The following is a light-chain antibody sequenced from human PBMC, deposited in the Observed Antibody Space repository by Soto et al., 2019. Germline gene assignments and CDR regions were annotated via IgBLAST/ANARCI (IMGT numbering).Light chain of an antibody. CDR1: QSVRSN. Sequence: EIVVTQSPATLSVSPGERATLSCRASQSVRSNLAWYQQKPGQAPRLLIYGASTRATGIPARFSGSGSGTKFTLTISSLQSEEFAVYYCQQYKNWSFGQGTKVDI. V-gene: IGKV3-15*01. J-gene: IGKJ1*01. CDR2: GAS. CDR3: QQYKNWS.